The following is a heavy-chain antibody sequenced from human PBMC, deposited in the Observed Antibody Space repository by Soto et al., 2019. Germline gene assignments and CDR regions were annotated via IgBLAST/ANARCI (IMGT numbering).Heavy chain of an antibody. V-gene: IGHV4-59*01. CDR3: ARDRATVNEAFDI. Sequence: TLSLTCTVSGGSISSYYWSWIRQPPGKGLEWIGYIYYSGSTNYNPSLKSRVTISVDTSKNQFSLKLSSVTAADTAVYYCARDRATVNEAFDIWGQGTMVTV. J-gene: IGHJ3*02. D-gene: IGHD4-17*01. CDR2: IYYSGST. CDR1: GGSISSYY.